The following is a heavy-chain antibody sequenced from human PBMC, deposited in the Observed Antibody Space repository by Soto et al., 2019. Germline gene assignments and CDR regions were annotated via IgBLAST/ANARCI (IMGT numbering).Heavy chain of an antibody. CDR3: ARESEDLTSNFDY. J-gene: IGHJ4*02. V-gene: IGHV3-21*06. CDR1: GFTFTRYS. Sequence: VGSLRFSCAASGFTFTRYSMNWVRQAPGKGLEWASSISSTTNYIYYGDSMKGRFTISRDNAKSSLYLEMNSLRAEDTAVYYCARESEDLTSNFDYWGQGTLVTVSS. CDR2: ISSTTNYI.